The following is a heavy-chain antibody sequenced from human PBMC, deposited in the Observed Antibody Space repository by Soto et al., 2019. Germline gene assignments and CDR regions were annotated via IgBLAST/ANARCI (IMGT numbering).Heavy chain of an antibody. D-gene: IGHD4-4*01. Sequence: GGSLRLSCAASGFTFSSYAMSWVRQAPGKGLEWVSAISGSGGSTYYADSVKGRFTISRDNSKNTLYLQMNSLRAEDTAVYYCAKDWDPTTVTTPLPFDYWGQGTLVTVSS. V-gene: IGHV3-23*01. CDR2: ISGSGGST. J-gene: IGHJ4*02. CDR3: AKDWDPTTVTTPLPFDY. CDR1: GFTFSSYA.